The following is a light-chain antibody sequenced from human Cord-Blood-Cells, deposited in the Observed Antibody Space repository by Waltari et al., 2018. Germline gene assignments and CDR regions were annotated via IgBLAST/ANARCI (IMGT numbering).Light chain of an antibody. Sequence: DIQMTQSPSSLSASVGDRVTITCQASQDISNYLNWYQQKPGKAPKLLIYDASNLETGATARFSGSRSGTDFTFTISSLQPEDIATYYCQQYDNLPYTFGQGTKLEIK. J-gene: IGKJ2*01. CDR2: DAS. V-gene: IGKV1-33*01. CDR1: QDISNY. CDR3: QQYDNLPYT.